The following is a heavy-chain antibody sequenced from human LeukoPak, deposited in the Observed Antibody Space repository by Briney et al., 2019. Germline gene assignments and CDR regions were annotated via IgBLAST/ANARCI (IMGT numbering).Heavy chain of an antibody. CDR1: GLTFSSDW. Sequence: PGGSLRLSCAASGLTFSSDWMHWVRQAPGKGLVWVSRINSDASTINHADSVKGRFTISRDNAKNTLYLQMNNLRAEDTAVYYCAREDCTIGAVCSSLLDHWGRGILVTVSS. CDR2: INSDASTI. D-gene: IGHD2-8*01. CDR3: AREDCTIGAVCSSLLDH. J-gene: IGHJ4*02. V-gene: IGHV3-74*01.